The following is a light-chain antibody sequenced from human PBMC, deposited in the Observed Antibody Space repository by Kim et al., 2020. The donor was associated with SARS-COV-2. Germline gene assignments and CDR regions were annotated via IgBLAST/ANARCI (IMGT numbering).Light chain of an antibody. CDR3: QQYYSAPLT. J-gene: IGKJ4*01. V-gene: IGKV4-1*01. Sequence: ATINCKSSQSVLYSSNNKNYLAWYQQKPGQPPKLLIYWASTRESGVPDRFSGSGSGTDFTLTISSLQAEDVAVYYCQQYYSAPLTFGGGTKVDIK. CDR1: QSVLYSSNNKNY. CDR2: WAS.